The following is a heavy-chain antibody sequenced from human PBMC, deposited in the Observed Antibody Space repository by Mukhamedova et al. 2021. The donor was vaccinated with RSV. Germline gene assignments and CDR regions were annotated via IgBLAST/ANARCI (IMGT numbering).Heavy chain of an antibody. D-gene: IGHD5-24*01. V-gene: IGHV1-2*02. J-gene: IGHJ5*01. Sequence: YIHWVRQTPGQGLEWMGWINPNSGATNYAQNFQGRVTMTRDTSIDTAYMELNSLRSDDTAVYYCARDLATGYTSTWYVSCGQGTL. CDR1: Y. CDR3: ARDLATGYTSTWYVS. CDR2: INPNSGAT.